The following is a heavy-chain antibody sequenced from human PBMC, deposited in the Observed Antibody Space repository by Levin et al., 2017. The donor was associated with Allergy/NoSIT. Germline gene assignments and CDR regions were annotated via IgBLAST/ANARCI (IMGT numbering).Heavy chain of an antibody. J-gene: IGHJ2*01. CDR1: GFTFRNYG. CDR3: ARGPLGVGRWYFDL. Sequence: WGSLRLSCAASGFTFRNYGMHWVRQAPGKGLEWVAVIWFDGSNKYYADSVKGRFTISRDNSKNTLYLQMNSLRAEDTSMYYCARGPLGVGRWYFDLWGRGMLVTVSS. D-gene: IGHD3-16*01. V-gene: IGHV3-33*01. CDR2: IWFDGSNK.